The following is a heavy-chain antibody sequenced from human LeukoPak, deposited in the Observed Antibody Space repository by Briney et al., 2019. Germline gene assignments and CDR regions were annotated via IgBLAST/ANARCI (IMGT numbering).Heavy chain of an antibody. CDR2: ISSSGSTI. J-gene: IGHJ4*02. Sequence: GGSLRLSCAASGFTVTSNYMSWVRQAPGKGLEWVSYISSSGSTIYYADSVKGRFTISRDNAKNSLYLQMNSLRAEDTAVYYCAKDMAELPLYYFDYWGQGTLVTVSS. CDR3: AKDMAELPLYYFDY. D-gene: IGHD2-15*01. CDR1: GFTVTSNY. V-gene: IGHV3-11*04.